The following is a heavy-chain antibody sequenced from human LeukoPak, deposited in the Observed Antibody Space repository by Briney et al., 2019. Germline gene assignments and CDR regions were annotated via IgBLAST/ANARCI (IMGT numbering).Heavy chain of an antibody. Sequence: SETLSLTCTVSGGSISSGGYYWSWIRQHPGKGLEWIGYIYYSGSTYYNPSLKSRVTISVDTSKNQFSLKLSSVTAADTAVYYCAREEYSSSSGGIDYWGQGTLVTVSS. J-gene: IGHJ4*02. D-gene: IGHD6-6*01. CDR2: IYYSGST. V-gene: IGHV4-31*03. CDR1: GGSISSGGYY. CDR3: AREEYSSSSGGIDY.